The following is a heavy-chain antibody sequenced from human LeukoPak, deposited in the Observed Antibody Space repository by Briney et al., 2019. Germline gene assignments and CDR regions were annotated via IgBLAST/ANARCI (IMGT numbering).Heavy chain of an antibody. Sequence: SETLSLTCTVSGGSISSGGYYWGWIRQPPGKGLEWIGSIYYSGSTYYNPSLKSRVTISVDTSKNQFSLKLSSVTAADTAVYYCARQHSSGWYGRYYFDYWGQGTLVTVSS. CDR3: ARQHSSGWYGRYYFDY. V-gene: IGHV4-39*01. D-gene: IGHD6-19*01. CDR1: GGSISSGGYY. CDR2: IYYSGST. J-gene: IGHJ4*02.